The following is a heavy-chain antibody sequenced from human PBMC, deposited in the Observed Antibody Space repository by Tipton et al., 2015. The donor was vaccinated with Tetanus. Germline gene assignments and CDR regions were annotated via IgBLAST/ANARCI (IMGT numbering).Heavy chain of an antibody. V-gene: IGHV1-8*01. J-gene: IGHJ4*02. CDR2: MNPNSGNT. CDR1: GYTFTSYD. D-gene: IGHD3-10*01. Sequence: QVQLVQSGAEVKKPGASVKVSCKASGYTFTSYDINWVRQATGQGLEWMGWMNPNSGNTGYAQKFQGRVTMTRNTSISTAYMELSSLRSEDTAVYYCARGGLVTMVRGAHVSDYWGQGTLVTVSS. CDR3: ARGGLVTMVRGAHVSDY.